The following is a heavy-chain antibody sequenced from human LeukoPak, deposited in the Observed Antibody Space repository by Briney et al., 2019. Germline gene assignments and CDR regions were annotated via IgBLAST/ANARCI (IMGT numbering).Heavy chain of an antibody. V-gene: IGHV4-34*01. CDR1: GGSFSGYY. J-gene: IGHJ4*02. CDR2: INHSGST. CDR3: ARGRGENDYGDFGFDY. Sequence: SETLSLTCAVYGGSFSGYYWSWIRQPPGKGLEWIREINHSGSTNYNPSLKSRVTISVDTSKNQFSLKLSSVTAADTAVYYCARGRGENDYGDFGFDYWGQGTLVTVSS. D-gene: IGHD4-17*01.